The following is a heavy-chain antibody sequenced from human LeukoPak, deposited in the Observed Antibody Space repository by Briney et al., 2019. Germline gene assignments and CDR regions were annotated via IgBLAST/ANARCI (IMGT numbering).Heavy chain of an antibody. Sequence: PGGTLRLSCAASGFTFSSYGMSWVRQAPGKGLEWVSAISGSGGSTYYADSVKGRFTISRDNSKNTLYLQMNSLRAEDTAVYYCAKSLESTNYYYHMDVWGKGTTVTISS. CDR3: AKSLESTNYYYHMDV. J-gene: IGHJ6*03. CDR1: GFTFSSYG. CDR2: ISGSGGST. V-gene: IGHV3-23*01. D-gene: IGHD2-2*01.